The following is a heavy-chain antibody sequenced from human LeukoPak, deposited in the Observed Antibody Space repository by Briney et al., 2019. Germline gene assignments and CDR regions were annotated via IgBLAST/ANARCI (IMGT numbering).Heavy chain of an antibody. Sequence: SETLSLTCAVYGGSFSGYYWSWIRQPPGKGLEWIGEINHSGSTNYNPSLKSRVTISVDTSKNQFSLKLSSVTAADTAVYYCARRGRTTVTTGEDSDYWGQGTLVTVSS. D-gene: IGHD4-11*01. J-gene: IGHJ4*02. CDR1: GGSFSGYY. V-gene: IGHV4-34*01. CDR3: ARRGRTTVTTGEDSDY. CDR2: INHSGST.